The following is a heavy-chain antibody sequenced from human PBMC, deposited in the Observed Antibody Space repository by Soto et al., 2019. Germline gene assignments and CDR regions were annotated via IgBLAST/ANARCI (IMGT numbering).Heavy chain of an antibody. D-gene: IGHD2-2*01. J-gene: IGHJ4*02. CDR2: IYYSGST. V-gene: IGHV4-31*03. Sequence: PSETLSLTCTVSGGSINSGGFYWSWIRQHPGKGLEWIGYIYYSGSTYYNPSLKSRVTISIDRSKNQFSLKLSSVTAAETAVYYCARVPDYWGQGILVTVSS. CDR1: GGSINSGGFY. CDR3: ARVPDY.